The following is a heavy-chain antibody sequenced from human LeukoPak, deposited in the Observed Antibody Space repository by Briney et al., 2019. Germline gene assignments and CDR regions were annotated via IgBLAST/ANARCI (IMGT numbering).Heavy chain of an antibody. CDR3: ARLGELSSDDY. V-gene: IGHV1-8*03. CDR1: GYTFTSYD. D-gene: IGHD3-16*02. J-gene: IGHJ4*02. Sequence: ASVKVSCKASGYTFTSYDINWVREATGQRPEWMGWMNPNSGNTGYAQKFRGRVSITRNTSISTAYMELSSLVSEDTAVYYCARLGELSSDDYWGQGTLVTVSS. CDR2: MNPNSGNT.